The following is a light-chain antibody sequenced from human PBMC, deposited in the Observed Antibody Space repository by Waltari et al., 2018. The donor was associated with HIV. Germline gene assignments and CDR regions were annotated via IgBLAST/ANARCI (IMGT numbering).Light chain of an antibody. J-gene: IGLJ2*01. CDR1: SSHVGGFNS. Sequence: QSALTQPRSVSGSPGPSLPTPCTGTSSHVGGFNSVTWYQQHPGNAPKLLIYDFTKLPSVVPYRFSGSKSGNSASLTISGRQADDEADYYCCSYAGNYTLIVGGGTKLTVL. CDR3: CSYAGNYTLI. V-gene: IGLV2-11*01. CDR2: DFT.